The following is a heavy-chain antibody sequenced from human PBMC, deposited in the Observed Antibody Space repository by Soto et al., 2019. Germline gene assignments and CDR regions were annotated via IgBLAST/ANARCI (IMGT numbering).Heavy chain of an antibody. CDR1: GFTFSSYA. D-gene: IGHD3-22*01. Sequence: GGSLRLSCAASGFTFSSYAMSWVRQAPGKGLEWVSAISGSGGSTYYADSVKGRFTISRDNSKNTLYLQMNSLRAEDTAVYYCAKPEFSEAKDYYDSSNAFDIWGQGTMVTVSS. J-gene: IGHJ3*02. V-gene: IGHV3-23*01. CDR3: AKPEFSEAKDYYDSSNAFDI. CDR2: ISGSGGST.